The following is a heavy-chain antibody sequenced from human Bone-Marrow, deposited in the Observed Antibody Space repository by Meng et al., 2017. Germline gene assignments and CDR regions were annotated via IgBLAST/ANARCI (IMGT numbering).Heavy chain of an antibody. CDR1: GGSISSSNW. CDR3: ARGLRAARPLLFGY. D-gene: IGHD6-6*01. J-gene: IGHJ4*02. CDR2: IYHSGST. V-gene: IGHV4-4*02. Sequence: QVELHVAGRGMVKPSGTLSLICAVSGGSISSSNWWRWVRQPPGKGLEWIGEIYHSGSTNYNPSLKSRVTISVDKSKNQFSLKLSSVTAADTAVYYCARGLRAARPLLFGYWGQGTLVTVSS.